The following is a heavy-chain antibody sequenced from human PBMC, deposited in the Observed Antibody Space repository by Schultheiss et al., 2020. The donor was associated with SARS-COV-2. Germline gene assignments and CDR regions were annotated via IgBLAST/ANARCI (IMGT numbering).Heavy chain of an antibody. D-gene: IGHD2-15*01. CDR2: INPNSGGT. Sequence: ASVKVSCKASGYTFTGYYMHWVRQAPGQGLEWMGRINPNSGGTNYAQKFQGRVTMTEDTSTDTAYMELSSLRSEDTAVYYCATPLALGYCSGGSCYGYWGQGTLVTVSS. J-gene: IGHJ4*02. V-gene: IGHV1-2*06. CDR1: GYTFTGYY. CDR3: ATPLALGYCSGGSCYGY.